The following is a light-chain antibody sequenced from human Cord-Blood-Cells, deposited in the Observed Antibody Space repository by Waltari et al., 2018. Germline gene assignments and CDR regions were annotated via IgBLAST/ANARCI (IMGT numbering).Light chain of an antibody. CDR1: QGISSY. V-gene: IGKV1-9*01. J-gene: IGKJ3*01. CDR3: QQLNSYPR. Sequence: DIVMTQSPDSLAASVGDRVTITCRASQGISSYLAWYQQKPGKAPKLLIYAASTLQSGVPSRFSGSGSGTEFTLTISSLQPEDFATYYCQQLNSYPRFGPGTKVDIK. CDR2: AAS.